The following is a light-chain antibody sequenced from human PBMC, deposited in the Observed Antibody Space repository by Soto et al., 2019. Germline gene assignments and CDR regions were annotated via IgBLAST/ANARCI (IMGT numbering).Light chain of an antibody. CDR3: QQYNSYPWT. CDR1: QSISSW. V-gene: IGKV1-5*01. J-gene: IGKJ1*01. CDR2: DAS. Sequence: DIQMPQSPSTLAASVGDRVTITCRDSQSISSWLAWYQQTQGKAPKLXIYDASSLESGVQSRFTRSGAGTECTRTITSLQPDDVATDYCQQYNSYPWTFGQGTKVDIK.